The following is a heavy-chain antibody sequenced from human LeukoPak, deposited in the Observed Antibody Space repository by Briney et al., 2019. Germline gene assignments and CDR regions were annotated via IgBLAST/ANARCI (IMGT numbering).Heavy chain of an antibody. D-gene: IGHD2-15*01. Sequence: SETLSLTCSVSGDSISSRSDFWGWIRQPPGKGLEWIGSVYYSGSTYYSPSLKSRVTVSVDTSKNQFSLKLSSVTAADTAVYYCARLQYCSGGSCYAGWFDPWGQGTLVTVSS. CDR3: ARLQYCSGGSCYAGWFDP. CDR2: VYYSGST. V-gene: IGHV4-39*01. J-gene: IGHJ5*02. CDR1: GDSISSRSDF.